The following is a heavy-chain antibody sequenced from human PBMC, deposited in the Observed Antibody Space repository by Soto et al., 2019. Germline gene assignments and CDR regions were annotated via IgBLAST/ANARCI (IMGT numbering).Heavy chain of an antibody. V-gene: IGHV5-10-1*01. CDR3: AREYSSSDRYYYYGVDV. CDR2: IDPSDSYT. Sequence: PGESLKISCKGSGYMFTTYWISWVRQMPGKGLEWMGRIDPSDSYTNYSPSFQGHVTISADKSISTAFLQWSSLKASDTAMYYCAREYSSSDRYYYYGVDVWGKGTTVTVSS. D-gene: IGHD6-6*01. J-gene: IGHJ6*04. CDR1: GYMFTTYW.